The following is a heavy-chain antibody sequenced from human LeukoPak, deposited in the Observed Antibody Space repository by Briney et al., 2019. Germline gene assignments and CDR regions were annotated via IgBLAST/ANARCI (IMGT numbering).Heavy chain of an antibody. D-gene: IGHD3-3*01. CDR2: ISYDGSNK. CDR1: GFTFSSYS. CDR3: AKVGVY. Sequence: GGSLRLSCAASGFTFSSYSMHWVRQAPGKGLEWVAVISYDGSNKYYADSVKGRFTISRDNSKNTLYLQMNSLRAEDTAVYYCAKVGVYWGQGTLVTVSS. V-gene: IGHV3-30*18. J-gene: IGHJ4*02.